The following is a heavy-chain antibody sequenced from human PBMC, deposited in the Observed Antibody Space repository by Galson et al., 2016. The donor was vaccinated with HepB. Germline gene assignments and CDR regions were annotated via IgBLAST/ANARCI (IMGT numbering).Heavy chain of an antibody. CDR2: IKTSGDTI. D-gene: IGHD1-7*01. J-gene: IGHJ4*02. Sequence: SLRLSCAASGFTFSRYWMGWVRQAPGHAPEWVAFIKTSGDTIHYADSAKGRFTISRDNVKNSLSLDMSSLRVEDTAVYYCARTWRQNSFDFWGQGTLVTVSS. CDR1: GFTFSRYW. CDR3: ARTWRQNSFDF. V-gene: IGHV3-48*01.